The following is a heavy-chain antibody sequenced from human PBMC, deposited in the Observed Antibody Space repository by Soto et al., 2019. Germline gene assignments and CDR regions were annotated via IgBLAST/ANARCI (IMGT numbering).Heavy chain of an antibody. Sequence: SGPTLVNPTETLTLTCTFSGFSLITSGGGVGWIRQPPGGALEWLALIYWNDDKRYSPSLKTRLTISKDTSKNQVVLTLTGMYPVDTGTYYCAHSPFYESSGYPDHWGQGTLVTVSS. CDR1: GFSLITSGGG. D-gene: IGHD3-22*01. CDR3: AHSPFYESSGYPDH. V-gene: IGHV2-5*01. CDR2: IYWNDDK. J-gene: IGHJ5*02.